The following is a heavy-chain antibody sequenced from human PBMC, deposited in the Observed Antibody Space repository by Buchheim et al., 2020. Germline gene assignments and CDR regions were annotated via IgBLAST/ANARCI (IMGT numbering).Heavy chain of an antibody. V-gene: IGHV3-48*01. CDR1: GFTFSSYS. D-gene: IGHD6-19*01. CDR3: AREDSSGWEPYFDY. J-gene: IGHJ4*02. CDR2: ISSSSSTI. Sequence: EVQLVESGGDLVQPGGSLRLSCAASGFTFSSYSMNWVRQAPGKGLEWVSYISSSSSTIYYADSVKGRFTISRDNAKHSLYLQMNSLRAEDTAVYYCAREDSSGWEPYFDYWGQGTL.